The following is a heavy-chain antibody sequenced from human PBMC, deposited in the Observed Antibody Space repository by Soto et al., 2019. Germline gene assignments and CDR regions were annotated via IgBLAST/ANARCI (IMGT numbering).Heavy chain of an antibody. V-gene: IGHV3-23*01. CDR2: SSGSGGST. CDR3: AKIWLRYHDSSGYLDACDS. Sequence: PGGTLRLPCAASGFTFSSYAMSWVRQAPGKGLSWVSASSGSGGSTYYAESVKGRFTIFRDNYKNTLYLQMNSLRPEDTAVYYFAKIWLRYHDSSGYLDACDSRGQGTM. D-gene: IGHD3-22*01. CDR1: GFTFSSYA. J-gene: IGHJ3*02.